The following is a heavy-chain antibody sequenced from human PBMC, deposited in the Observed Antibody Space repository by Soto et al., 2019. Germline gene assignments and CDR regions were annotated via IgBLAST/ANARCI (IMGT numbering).Heavy chain of an antibody. CDR2: ISYDGSNK. Sequence: XGSLILSCAAAGFTFSSYAMHWVRQAPGKGLEWVAVISYDGSNKYYADSVKGRFTISRDNSKNTLYLQMNSLRAEDTAVYYCARDPTYYDILTGYFFDYWGQGALVTVSS. CDR3: ARDPTYYDILTGYFFDY. CDR1: GFTFSSYA. J-gene: IGHJ4*02. D-gene: IGHD3-9*01. V-gene: IGHV3-30-3*01.